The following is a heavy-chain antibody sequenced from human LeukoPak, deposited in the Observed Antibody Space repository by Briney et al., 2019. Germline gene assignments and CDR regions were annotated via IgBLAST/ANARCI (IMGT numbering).Heavy chain of an antibody. Sequence: PGGSLRLSCAASGFTFSSYEMNWVRQAPGKGLVWVSRIDSDGSDTTYADSVKGRFTISRDNAKNTLYLQMDSLGAEDTAVYFCARANWNYVGLDYWGQGTLVTVSS. CDR1: GFTFSSYE. V-gene: IGHV3-74*01. CDR2: IDSDGSDT. CDR3: ARANWNYVGLDY. D-gene: IGHD1-7*01. J-gene: IGHJ4*02.